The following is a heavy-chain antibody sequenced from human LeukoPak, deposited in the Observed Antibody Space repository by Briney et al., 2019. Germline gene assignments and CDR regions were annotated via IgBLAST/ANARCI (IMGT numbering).Heavy chain of an antibody. J-gene: IGHJ3*02. D-gene: IGHD1-26*01. CDR1: GFTFSSYG. Sequence: GSLRLSCAASGFTFSSYGMHWVRQAPGKGLEWVAVIWYDGSNKYYADSVKGRFTISRDNSKNTLYLQMNSLRAEDTAVYYCAKNIVGATKDAFDIWGQGTMVTVSS. CDR2: IWYDGSNK. V-gene: IGHV3-33*06. CDR3: AKNIVGATKDAFDI.